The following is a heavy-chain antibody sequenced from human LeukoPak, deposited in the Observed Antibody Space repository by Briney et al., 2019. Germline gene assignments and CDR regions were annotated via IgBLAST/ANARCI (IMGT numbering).Heavy chain of an antibody. CDR1: GGSISSSNW. D-gene: IGHD5-24*01. Sequence: SETLSLTCAVSGGSISSSNWWSWVRQPPGKGLEWIGEIYHSGSTNYNPSLESRVTISVDKSKNQFSLKLSSVTAADTAVYYCARAEMATRPCPFDYWGQGTLVTVSS. CDR3: ARAEMATRPCPFDY. CDR2: IYHSGST. J-gene: IGHJ4*02. V-gene: IGHV4-4*02.